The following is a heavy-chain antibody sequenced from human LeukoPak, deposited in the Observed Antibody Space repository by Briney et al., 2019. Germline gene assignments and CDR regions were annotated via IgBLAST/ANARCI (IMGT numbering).Heavy chain of an antibody. V-gene: IGHV4-4*07. CDR3: ARELWELSAFDY. CDR2: IYTSGST. Sequence: SETLSLICTVSGGSISSYYWSWIRQPAGKGLEWIGRIYTSGSTNYNPSLKSRVTMSVDTSKNQFSLKLSSVTAADTAVYYCARELWELSAFDYWGQGTLVTVSS. CDR1: GGSISSYY. J-gene: IGHJ4*02. D-gene: IGHD1-26*01.